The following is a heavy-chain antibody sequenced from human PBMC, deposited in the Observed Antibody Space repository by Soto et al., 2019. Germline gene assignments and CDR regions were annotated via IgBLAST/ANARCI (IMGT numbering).Heavy chain of an antibody. V-gene: IGHV4-4*02. CDR2: IYQSGRV. CDR1: GGSISNGNW. CDR3: ARNGYYSSDF. Sequence: KSSETLSLTCAVSGGSISNGNWCSWVRQPPGQGLEWIGEIYQSGRVNYNPSLKSRVTISVDKSKNQFSLKLSFVTAADTAVYYCARNGYYSSDFWGQGILVTVSS. D-gene: IGHD1-26*01. J-gene: IGHJ4*02.